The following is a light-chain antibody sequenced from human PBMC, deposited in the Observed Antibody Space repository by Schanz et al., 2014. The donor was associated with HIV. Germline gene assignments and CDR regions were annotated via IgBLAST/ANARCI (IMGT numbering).Light chain of an antibody. J-gene: IGLJ2*01. CDR3: CSYAGNNPSL. CDR1: SSDVGGYNY. Sequence: QSVLTQPASVSGSPGQSITISCIGTSSDVGGYNYVSWYQQHPGKAPKLMISDVSNRPSGVSNRFSGSKSGNTASLTISGLQAEDEADYYSCSYAGNNPSLIGGGTKLTVL. CDR2: DVS. V-gene: IGLV2-14*03.